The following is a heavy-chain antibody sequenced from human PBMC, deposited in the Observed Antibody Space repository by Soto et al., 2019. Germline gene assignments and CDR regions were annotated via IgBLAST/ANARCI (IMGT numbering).Heavy chain of an antibody. CDR2: IYYSGDT. V-gene: IGHV4-4*02. CDR1: GGSISSTNW. D-gene: IGHD2-8*01. CDR3: ATGPNASPGFDY. Sequence: SETLSLTCEVSGGSISSTNWWTWVRQPPGKGLEWIGDIYYSGDTNYSPSLQSRVTILLDKSKGQLSLKLTSVTAADTAIYYCATGPNASPGFDYWGQGILVT. J-gene: IGHJ4*02.